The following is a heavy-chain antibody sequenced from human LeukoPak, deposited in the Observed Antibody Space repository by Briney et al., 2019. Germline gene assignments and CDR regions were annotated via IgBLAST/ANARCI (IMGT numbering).Heavy chain of an antibody. CDR3: TKGDRGSGWQH. J-gene: IGHJ4*02. D-gene: IGHD6-19*01. V-gene: IGHV3-23*01. CDR1: GFTFSSYA. Sequence: GGSLRLSCAASGFTFSSYAMSWVRQAPAKGPEWVSAISGSGGSTYYADSAKGRFTISRDNSKNTLYLQMDSLRADDTAIYYCTKGDRGSGWQHWGQGTLVTV. CDR2: ISGSGGST.